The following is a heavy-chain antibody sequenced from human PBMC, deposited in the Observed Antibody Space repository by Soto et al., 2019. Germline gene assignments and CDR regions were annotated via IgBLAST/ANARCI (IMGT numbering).Heavy chain of an antibody. J-gene: IGHJ4*02. D-gene: IGHD3-3*01. CDR2: INYSGST. CDR1: GGSISSSSAY. Sequence: QLQLQESGPGLVKTSETLSLTCTVSGGSISSSSAYWGWIRQPPGKGLEWIGSINYSGSTYYNPSLKSRITISVDTSKNQFSLKLSSVTAADTAVYFCAKTAFWSDYRVADYWGQGTLVTVSS. V-gene: IGHV4-39*01. CDR3: AKTAFWSDYRVADY.